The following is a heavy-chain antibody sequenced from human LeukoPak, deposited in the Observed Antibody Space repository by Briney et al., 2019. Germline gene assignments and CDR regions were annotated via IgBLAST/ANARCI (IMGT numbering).Heavy chain of an antibody. J-gene: IGHJ4*02. CDR1: GYIFTSYD. V-gene: IGHV1-8*01. Sequence: GASVKVSCKASGYIFTSYDINWVRQATGLRLEWLGWMSPNSGNTGYAQNFQGRVTMTRSTALSTAYMELSSLKSDDTAVYYCTRGPPNWGYDFWGQGTLVTVSS. D-gene: IGHD3/OR15-3a*01. CDR3: TRGPPNWGYDF. CDR2: MSPNSGNT.